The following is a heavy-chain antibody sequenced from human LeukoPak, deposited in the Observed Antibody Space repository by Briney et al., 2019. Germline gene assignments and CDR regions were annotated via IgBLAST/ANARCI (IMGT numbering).Heavy chain of an antibody. J-gene: IGHJ6*03. D-gene: IGHD4/OR15-4a*01. V-gene: IGHV1-8*03. Sequence: GASVKVSCKASGYTFTSYDINWVRQATGQGLEWMGWMNSNSGNTGYAQKFQGRVTITRNTSISTAYMELSSLRSEDTAVYYCATDSGYGYMDVWGKGTTVTVSS. CDR2: MNSNSGNT. CDR3: ATDSGYGYMDV. CDR1: GYTFTSYD.